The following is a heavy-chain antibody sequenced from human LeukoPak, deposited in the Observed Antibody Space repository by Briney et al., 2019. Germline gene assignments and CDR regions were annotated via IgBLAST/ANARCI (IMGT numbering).Heavy chain of an antibody. V-gene: IGHV4-4*07. CDR2: IYTSGST. Sequence: SETLSLTCTVSGGSLSSYYWSWIRQPAGKGLEWIGRIYTSGSTNYNPSLKSRVTMSVDTSKNQFSLKLSSVTAADTAVYYCARDGYYDSSGPIDAFDIWGQGTMVTVSS. D-gene: IGHD3-22*01. CDR3: ARDGYYDSSGPIDAFDI. CDR1: GGSLSSYY. J-gene: IGHJ3*02.